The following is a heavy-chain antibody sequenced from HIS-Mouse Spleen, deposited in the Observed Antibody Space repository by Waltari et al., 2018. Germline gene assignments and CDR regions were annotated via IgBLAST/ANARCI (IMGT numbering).Heavy chain of an antibody. J-gene: IGHJ2*01. V-gene: IGHV4-39*07. CDR1: GGPISSSSYY. CDR3: AREIPYSSSWYDWYFDL. CDR2: IYYSGST. D-gene: IGHD6-13*01. Sequence: QLQLQESGPGLVKPSETLSLTCTASGGPISSSSYYWAWIRQPPGKGLEWIGSIYYSGSTYYNPSLKSRVTISVDTSKNQFSLKLSSVTAADTAVYYCAREIPYSSSWYDWYFDLWGRGTLVTVSS.